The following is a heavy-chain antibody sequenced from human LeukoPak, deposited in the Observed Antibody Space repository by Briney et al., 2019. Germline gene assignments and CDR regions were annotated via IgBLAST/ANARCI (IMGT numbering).Heavy chain of an antibody. CDR1: GFAFSDYY. V-gene: IGHV3-21*01. CDR3: ARDGAGYCSGGSCYDDDAFDI. Sequence: GGSLRLSCAASGFAFSDYYVNWVRQAPGKGLEWVSSISSSSSYIYYADSVKGRFTISRDNAKNSLYLQMNSLRAEDTAVYYCARDGAGYCSGGSCYDDDAFDIWGQGTMVTVSS. CDR2: ISSSSSYI. J-gene: IGHJ3*02. D-gene: IGHD2-15*01.